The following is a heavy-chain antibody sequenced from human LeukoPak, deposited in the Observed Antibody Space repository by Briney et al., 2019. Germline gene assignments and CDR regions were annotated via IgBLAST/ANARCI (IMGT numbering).Heavy chain of an antibody. D-gene: IGHD2-2*01. CDR3: TRYCTTTSCYGAYYGMDV. J-gene: IGHJ6*02. Sequence: GGSLRLSCAASGFTFSSYWMHWVRQAPGKGLVWVSNIKSDGSNINYADSVKGRFTISRDNAKNTLYLQMNSLRAEDAAVYYCTRYCTTTSCYGAYYGMDVWGHGTTVTVSS. CDR2: IKSDGSNI. V-gene: IGHV3-74*01. CDR1: GFTFSSYW.